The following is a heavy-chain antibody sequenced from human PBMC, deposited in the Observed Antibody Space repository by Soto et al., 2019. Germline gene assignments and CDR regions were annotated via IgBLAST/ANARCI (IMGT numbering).Heavy chain of an antibody. Sequence: SETLSLTCTVSGGSISSYYWSWIRQPPGKGLEWIGYIYYSGSTNYNPSLKSRVTISVDPSKNQFSLKLSSVTAADTAVYYCARLNDSSGYYYNWFDPWGQGTLVTVSS. D-gene: IGHD3-22*01. V-gene: IGHV4-59*08. CDR3: ARLNDSSGYYYNWFDP. CDR2: IYYSGST. J-gene: IGHJ5*02. CDR1: GGSISSYY.